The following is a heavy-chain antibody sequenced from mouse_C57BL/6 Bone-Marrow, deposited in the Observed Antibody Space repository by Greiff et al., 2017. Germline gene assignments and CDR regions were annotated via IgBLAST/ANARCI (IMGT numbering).Heavy chain of an antibody. CDR2: IDPSDSYT. CDR1: GYTFTSYW. Sequence: QVQLQQPGAELVMPGASVKLSCKASGYTFTSYWMHWVKQRPGQGLEWIGEIDPSDSYTNYNQKFKGKSTVTVDKSSSTAYMQLSSLTSEDSAVYYCAMGLRSDYWGQGTTLTVSS. V-gene: IGHV1-69*01. J-gene: IGHJ2*01. D-gene: IGHD2-4*01. CDR3: AMGLRSDY.